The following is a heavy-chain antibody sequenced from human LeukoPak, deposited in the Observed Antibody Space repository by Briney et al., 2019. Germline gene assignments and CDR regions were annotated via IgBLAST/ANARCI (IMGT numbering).Heavy chain of an antibody. V-gene: IGHV3-30-3*01. CDR3: ARACSSTSCYTGGDY. CDR2: ISYDGSNK. Sequence: PGRSLRLSCAASGFTFSSYAMHWVRQAPGKGLEWVAVISYDGSNKYHADSVKGRFTISRDNSKNTLYLQMNSLRAEDTAVYYCARACSSTSCYTGGDYWGQGTLVTVSS. D-gene: IGHD2-2*02. CDR1: GFTFSSYA. J-gene: IGHJ4*02.